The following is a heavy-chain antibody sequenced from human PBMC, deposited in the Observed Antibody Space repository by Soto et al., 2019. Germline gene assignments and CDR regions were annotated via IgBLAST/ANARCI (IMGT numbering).Heavy chain of an antibody. J-gene: IGHJ3*02. D-gene: IGHD3-3*01. V-gene: IGHV1-8*01. CDR3: ATDQPSISLFGVANDAFDI. Sequence: ASVKVSCKASGYTFTSYDINWVRQATGQGLEWMGWMNPNSGNTGYAQKFQGRVTMTRNTSISTAYMELVGLRSDDTAVYYCATDQPSISLFGVANDAFDIWGQGTMVTLSS. CDR1: GYTFTSYD. CDR2: MNPNSGNT.